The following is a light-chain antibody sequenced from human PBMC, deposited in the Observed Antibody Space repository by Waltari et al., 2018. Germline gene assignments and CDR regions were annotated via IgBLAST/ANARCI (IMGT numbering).Light chain of an antibody. CDR1: QYIGTF. Sequence: DTQLTQSPSFLSASLWERVTITCRASQYIGTFLAWYQQKPGKAPYLLIFAASTLQSGVPSRVSGSGSGTEFNLTISSLQPEDFATYYCQQFKNYPNTFGQGTKLVIK. J-gene: IGKJ2*01. V-gene: IGKV1-9*01. CDR3: QQFKNYPNT. CDR2: AAS.